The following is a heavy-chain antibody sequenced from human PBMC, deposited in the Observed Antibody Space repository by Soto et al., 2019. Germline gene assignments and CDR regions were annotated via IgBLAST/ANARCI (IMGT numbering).Heavy chain of an antibody. J-gene: IGHJ5*02. Sequence: QVQLVESGGGVVQPGRSLRLSCAASGFTFSSYAMHWVRQAPGKGLEWVAVISYDGSNKYYADSVKGRFTISRDNSKNTLYLQMNSLRAEDTAVYYCARDPFRPATNWFDPWGQGTLVTVSS. V-gene: IGHV3-30-3*01. CDR3: ARDPFRPATNWFDP. CDR1: GFTFSSYA. CDR2: ISYDGSNK.